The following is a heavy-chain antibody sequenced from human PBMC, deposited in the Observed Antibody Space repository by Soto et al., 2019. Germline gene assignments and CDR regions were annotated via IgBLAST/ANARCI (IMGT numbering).Heavy chain of an antibody. J-gene: IGHJ5*02. CDR1: GGSISSGGYY. Sequence: SETLSLTCTVSGGSISSGGYYWSWIRQHPGKGLEWIGYIYYSGSTYYNPSLKSRVTISVDTSKNQFSLKLSSVTAADTAVYYCAREGDYYDSSGPRSPNWFDPWGQGTLVTVSS. D-gene: IGHD3-22*01. CDR3: AREGDYYDSSGPRSPNWFDP. V-gene: IGHV4-31*03. CDR2: IYYSGST.